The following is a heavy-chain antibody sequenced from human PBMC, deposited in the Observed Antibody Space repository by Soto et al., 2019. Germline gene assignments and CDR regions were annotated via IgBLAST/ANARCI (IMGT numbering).Heavy chain of an antibody. D-gene: IGHD6-13*01. CDR3: AKDGTLLHHSSSWYPYYYYYGMDV. V-gene: IGHV3-23*01. CDR1: GFTFSSYA. Sequence: AGGSLRLSCAASGFTFSSYAMSWVRQAPGKGLEWVSAISGSGGSTYYADSVKGRFTISRDNSKNTLYLQMNSLRAEDTAVYYCAKDGTLLHHSSSWYPYYYYYGMDVWGQGTTVTVSS. J-gene: IGHJ6*02. CDR2: ISGSGGST.